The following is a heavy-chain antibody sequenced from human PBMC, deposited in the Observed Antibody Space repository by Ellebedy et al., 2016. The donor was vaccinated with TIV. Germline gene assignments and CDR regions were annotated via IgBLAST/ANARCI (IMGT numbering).Heavy chain of an antibody. Sequence: PGGSLRLSCAASGFTVSGNYMNWVRQAPGKGLEWVSVIYRGGSTFYAVSVKGRFTISRDTSKNTLYLQMNSLRAEETAVYYCAAVDTTMVTLDYWGQGTLVTVSS. CDR3: AAVDTTMVTLDY. CDR2: IYRGGST. J-gene: IGHJ4*02. V-gene: IGHV3-66*01. CDR1: GFTVSGNY. D-gene: IGHD5-18*01.